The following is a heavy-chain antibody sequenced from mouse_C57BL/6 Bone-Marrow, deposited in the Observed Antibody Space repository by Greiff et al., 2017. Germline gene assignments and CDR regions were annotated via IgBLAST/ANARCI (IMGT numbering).Heavy chain of an antibody. CDR1: GFTFSSYA. Sequence: EVKLMESGGGLVKPGGSLKLSCAASGFTFSSYAMSWVRQTPEKRLEWVATISDGGSYTYYPDNVQGRFTISRDNATNTQYLQMSHLKSEDTAMYCCARAWGGYFDVWGTGTTVTVSS. CDR3: ARAWGGYFDV. J-gene: IGHJ1*03. D-gene: IGHD4-1*01. V-gene: IGHV5-4*03. CDR2: ISDGGSYT.